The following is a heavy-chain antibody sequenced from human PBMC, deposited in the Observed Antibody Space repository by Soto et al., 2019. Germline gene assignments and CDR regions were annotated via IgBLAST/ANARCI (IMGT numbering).Heavy chain of an antibody. CDR1: GGSISSGDYY. D-gene: IGHD6-13*01. CDR3: ARDVLAAAGPSSYYFDY. J-gene: IGHJ4*02. Sequence: TSETLSLTCTVSGGSISSGDYYWSWIRQPPGKGLEWIGYIYYSGSTYYNPSLKSRVTISVDTSKNQFSLKLSSVTAADTAVYYCARDVLAAAGPSSYYFDYWGQGTLVTVSS. CDR2: IYYSGST. V-gene: IGHV4-30-4*01.